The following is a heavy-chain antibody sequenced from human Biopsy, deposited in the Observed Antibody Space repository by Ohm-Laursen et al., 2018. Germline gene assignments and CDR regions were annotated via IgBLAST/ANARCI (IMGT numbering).Heavy chain of an antibody. Sequence: SLRLSCAASGFIFDDYGMNWVRQAPGKGLEWVAVIWYDGSDKNCGDSLKGRFTISRYNAKNTVDLQMNSLRAEDTAVYYCSRDGRGYNYQYYYGMDVWGQGTAVTVSS. CDR3: SRDGRGYNYQYYYGMDV. CDR1: GFIFDDYG. V-gene: IGHV3-33*08. CDR2: IWYDGSDK. J-gene: IGHJ6*02. D-gene: IGHD1-1*01.